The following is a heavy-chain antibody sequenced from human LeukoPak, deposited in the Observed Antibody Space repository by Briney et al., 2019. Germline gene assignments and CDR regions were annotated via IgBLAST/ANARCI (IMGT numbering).Heavy chain of an antibody. Sequence: GGSLRLSCAASGFTFSSYWMHWVRQAPGKGLEWVANIKQDGSEKNYVDSVKGRFTISRDNAKNSLYLQMNSPRAEDTALYYCARAYSSSWYNWFDPWGQGTLVTVSS. D-gene: IGHD6-13*01. J-gene: IGHJ5*02. CDR1: GFTFSSYW. CDR3: ARAYSSSWYNWFDP. V-gene: IGHV3-7*04. CDR2: IKQDGSEK.